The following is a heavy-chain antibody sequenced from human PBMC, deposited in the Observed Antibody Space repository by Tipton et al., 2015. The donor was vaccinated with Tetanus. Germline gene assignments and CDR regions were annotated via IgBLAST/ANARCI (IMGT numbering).Heavy chain of an antibody. CDR3: ARTSGYLYSSY. Sequence: TLSLTCTVSGGSISSYYWSWIRQPPGQGLEWIGYIYYSGSTDYNPSLKSRVAMSVDTSKNQLSLKLSSVTSADTAVYYCARTSGYLYSSYWGQGTLVTVSS. V-gene: IGHV4-59*01. CDR1: GGSISSYY. CDR2: IYYSGST. D-gene: IGHD3-3*01. J-gene: IGHJ1*01.